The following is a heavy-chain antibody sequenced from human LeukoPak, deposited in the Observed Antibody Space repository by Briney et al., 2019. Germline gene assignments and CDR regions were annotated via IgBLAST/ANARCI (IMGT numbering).Heavy chain of an antibody. V-gene: IGHV1-69*13. CDR1: GGTFSSYA. CDR3: ARDPDSSGWHEDYYYGMDV. CDR2: IIPIFGTA. J-gene: IGHJ6*02. D-gene: IGHD6-19*01. Sequence: SVKVSCKASGGTFSSYAISWVRQAPGQGLEWMGGIIPIFGTANYAQKFQGRVTITADESTSTAYVELSSLRSEDTAVYYCARDPDSSGWHEDYYYGMDVWGQGTTVTVSS.